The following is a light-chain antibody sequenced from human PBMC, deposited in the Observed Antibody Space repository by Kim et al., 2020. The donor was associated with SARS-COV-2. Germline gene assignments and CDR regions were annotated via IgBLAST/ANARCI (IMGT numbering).Light chain of an antibody. CDR3: SAWDDTLNGEVV. CDR2: RNN. V-gene: IGLV1-44*01. Sequence: RVNISCSGSSSNNGSSIVNWYQQLPGTAPKLLIYRNNQRASGVPDRISGSKSGTSASLAISGLQSEDEGDYYCSAWDDTLNGEVVFGGGTQLTVL. J-gene: IGLJ2*01. CDR1: SSNNGSSI.